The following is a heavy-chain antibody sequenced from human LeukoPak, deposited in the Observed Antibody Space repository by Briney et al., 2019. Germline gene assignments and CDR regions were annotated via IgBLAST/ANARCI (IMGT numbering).Heavy chain of an antibody. J-gene: IGHJ4*02. CDR1: GFTFSHYG. V-gene: IGHV3-33*06. D-gene: IGHD4-11*01. CDR2: IWNDGSNN. CDR3: AKDAQRGFDYSNSLEY. Sequence: PERSLRLSCAASGFTFSHYGMHWVRQAPGKGREWVAVIWNDGSNNYYADSVKGRFTISRDNSKNTLYLQMNSLRAEDTAVYYCAKDAQRGFDYSNSLEYWGQGTLVTVSS.